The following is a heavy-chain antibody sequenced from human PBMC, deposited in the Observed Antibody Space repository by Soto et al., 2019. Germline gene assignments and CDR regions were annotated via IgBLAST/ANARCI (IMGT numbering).Heavy chain of an antibody. V-gene: IGHV4-31*03. CDR1: GGSITSGDYY. D-gene: IGHD3-16*01. Sequence: PSETLSLTCTVSGGSITSGDYYWSWIRQHPGKGLEWIGYIKSSGSTYYSPSLRSRITTSIETSKNQFSLKLSSVTAADTAIYYCARETFYYGLDVWGQGATVTVSS. CDR3: ARETFYYGLDV. J-gene: IGHJ6*02. CDR2: IKSSGST.